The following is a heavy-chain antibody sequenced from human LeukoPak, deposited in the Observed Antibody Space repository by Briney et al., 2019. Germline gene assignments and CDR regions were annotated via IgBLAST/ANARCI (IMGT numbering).Heavy chain of an antibody. D-gene: IGHD6-13*01. J-gene: IGHJ6*03. Sequence: PSETLSLTCAVYGGSFSGYYWSWIRQPPGKGLDWIGEINHSGSTNYNPSLKSRVTISVDTSKNQFSLKLSSVTAADTAVYYCARGVAAAGPDYYYYYMDVWGKGTTVTVSS. CDR1: GGSFSGYY. CDR2: INHSGST. CDR3: ARGVAAAGPDYYYYYMDV. V-gene: IGHV4-34*01.